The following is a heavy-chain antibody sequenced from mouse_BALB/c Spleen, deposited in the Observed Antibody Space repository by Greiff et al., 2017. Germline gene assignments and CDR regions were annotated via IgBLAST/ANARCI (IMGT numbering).Heavy chain of an antibody. CDR1: GYTFTSYW. Sequence: VQLQQSGAELAKPGASVKMSCKASGYTFTSYWMHWVKQRPGQGLEWIGYINPSTGYTEYNQKFKDKATLTADKSSSTAYMQLSSLTSEDSAVYYGARSSWGFAYWGQGTLVTVSA. V-gene: IGHV1-7*01. J-gene: IGHJ3*01. CDR2: INPSTGYT. CDR3: ARSSWGFAY.